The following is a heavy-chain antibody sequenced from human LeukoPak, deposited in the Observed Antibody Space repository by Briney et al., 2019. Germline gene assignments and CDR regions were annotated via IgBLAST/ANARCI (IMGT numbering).Heavy chain of an antibody. CDR2: ISAYNGNI. Sequence: GASVKVSCKASGFTFTNYGISWVRQAPGQGLEWMGWISAYNGNINYAQKLQGRVTMTTDTSTSTAYMELRSLRSDDTAVYYCARNRGINYYYGMDVWGQGTTVTVSS. D-gene: IGHD1-14*01. V-gene: IGHV1-18*01. J-gene: IGHJ6*02. CDR1: GFTFTNYG. CDR3: ARNRGINYYYGMDV.